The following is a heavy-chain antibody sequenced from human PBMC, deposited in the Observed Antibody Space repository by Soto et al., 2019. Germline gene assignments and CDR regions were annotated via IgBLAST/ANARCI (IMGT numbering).Heavy chain of an antibody. J-gene: IGHJ4*02. CDR2: SIPIVGTA. CDR1: GGTFSSYA. V-gene: IGHV1-69*01. CDR3: ARGEYCSGGSCAAIDY. D-gene: IGHD2-15*01. Sequence: QVQLVQSGAEVKKPGSSVKVSCKASGGTFSSYAISWVRQAPGQGLEWMGGSIPIVGTANYAQKFQGRVTITADESTRTAYMELRSLRSEDTAVYYCARGEYCSGGSCAAIDYWGQGTLVTVSS.